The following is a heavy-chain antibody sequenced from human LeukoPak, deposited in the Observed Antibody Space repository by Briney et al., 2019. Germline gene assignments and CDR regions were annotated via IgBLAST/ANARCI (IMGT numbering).Heavy chain of an antibody. CDR3: ATDRDNSDWQKRFDS. D-gene: IGHD2-21*02. CDR1: GFTFSTYW. CDR2: INQDASEI. Sequence: GGSLRLSCAASGFTFSTYWMNWYRQAPGKGLEWVGNINQDASEINYVDSVRGRFTISRDNAKNSLHLQMNSLRAEDTAVYYCATDRDNSDWQKRFDSWGQGTLVAVSS. J-gene: IGHJ4*02. V-gene: IGHV3-7*01.